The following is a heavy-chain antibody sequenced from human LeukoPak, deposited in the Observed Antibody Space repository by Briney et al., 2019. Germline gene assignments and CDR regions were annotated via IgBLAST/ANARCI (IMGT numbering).Heavy chain of an antibody. J-gene: IGHJ4*02. CDR3: ATDTVMVYDY. D-gene: IGHD5-18*01. V-gene: IGHV3-48*02. CDR2: ISSSSSTI. CDR1: GFSFSSYS. Sequence: GGSLRLSCAASGFSFSSYSMNWVHQAPGKGLEWVSYISSSSSTIYYADSVKGRFTISRDNAENSLYLQMNSLRDEDTAVYYCATDTVMVYDYWGQGTLVTVSS.